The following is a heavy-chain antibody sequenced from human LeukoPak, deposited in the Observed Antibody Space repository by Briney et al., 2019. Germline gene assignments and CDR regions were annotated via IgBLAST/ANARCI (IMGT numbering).Heavy chain of an antibody. CDR2: VYYSGST. V-gene: IGHV4-59*12. D-gene: IGHD1-26*01. Sequence: SETLSLTCTVSGGSISSYYWSWIRQPPGKGLEWIAYVYYSGSTNYNPSLKSRVTISVDTSKNQFSLKLSSVTAADTAVYYCARLSLGGSYLGSFYWGQGTLVTVSS. J-gene: IGHJ4*02. CDR1: GGSISSYY. CDR3: ARLSLGGSYLGSFY.